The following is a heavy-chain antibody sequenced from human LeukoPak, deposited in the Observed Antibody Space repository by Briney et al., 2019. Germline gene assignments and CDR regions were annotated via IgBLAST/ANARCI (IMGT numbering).Heavy chain of an antibody. V-gene: IGHV3-21*01. CDR2: ISSSSSYI. D-gene: IGHD4-17*01. Sequence: PGGSLRLSCAASGFTFSSYSMNWVRQAPGKGLEWVSSISSSSSYIYYADSVKGRFTISRDNAKNSLYLQMNSLRAEDTAVYYCAPNDYGDGSLVYWGQGTLVTVSS. CDR1: GFTFSSYS. J-gene: IGHJ4*02. CDR3: APNDYGDGSLVY.